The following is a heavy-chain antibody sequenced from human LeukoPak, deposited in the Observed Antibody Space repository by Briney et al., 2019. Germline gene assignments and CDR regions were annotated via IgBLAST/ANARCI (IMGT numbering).Heavy chain of an antibody. CDR1: GFTFSSYG. Sequence: PGGSLRLSCAASGFTFSSYGMHWVRQAPGKGLEWVAVISYDGSNKYYADSVKGRFTISRDNSKNTLYLQMNSLRAEDTAVYYCARVPIAVAGTPFDYWGQGTLVTVSS. CDR2: ISYDGSNK. V-gene: IGHV3-30*03. CDR3: ARVPIAVAGTPFDY. J-gene: IGHJ4*02. D-gene: IGHD6-19*01.